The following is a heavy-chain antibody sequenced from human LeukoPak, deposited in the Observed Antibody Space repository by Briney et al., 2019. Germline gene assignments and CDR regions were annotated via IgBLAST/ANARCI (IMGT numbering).Heavy chain of an antibody. J-gene: IGHJ4*02. V-gene: IGHV3-74*01. D-gene: IGHD1-14*01. CDR3: ARGYSNRFDY. CDR2: INGGGSST. CDR1: GFTFSSYW. Sequence: GGSLRLSCAVSGFTFSSYWMHWVRQVPGKGLVWVSRINGGGSSTNYADSVKGRFTISRDNAKSTLYLQMNSLRAEDTAVYHCARGYSNRFDYWGQGILVTVSS.